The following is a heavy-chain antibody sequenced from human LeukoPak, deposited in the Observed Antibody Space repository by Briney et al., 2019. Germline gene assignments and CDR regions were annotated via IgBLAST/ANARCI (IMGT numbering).Heavy chain of an antibody. CDR3: AKDPAVRGVIMAYYYYGMDV. Sequence: PGGSLRLSCAASGFTFSSYAMSWVRQAPGKGLEWVSAISGSGGSTYYADSVKGRLTISRDNSKDTLYLQMNSLRAEDTAVYYCAKDPAVRGVIMAYYYYGMDVWGQGTTVTVSS. CDR2: ISGSGGST. CDR1: GFTFSSYA. D-gene: IGHD3-10*01. V-gene: IGHV3-23*01. J-gene: IGHJ6*02.